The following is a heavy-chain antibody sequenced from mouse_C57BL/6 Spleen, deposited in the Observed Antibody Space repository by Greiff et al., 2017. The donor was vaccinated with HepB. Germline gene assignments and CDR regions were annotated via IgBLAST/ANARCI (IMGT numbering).Heavy chain of an antibody. CDR2: INPSSGYT. J-gene: IGHJ4*01. D-gene: IGHD2-5*01. Sequence: VQGVESGAELAKPGASVKLSCKASGYTFTSYWMHWVKQRPGQGLEWIGYINPSSGYTKYNQKFKDKATLTADKSSSTAYMQLSSLTYEDSAVYYCARGSNYVDYAMDYWGQGTSVTVSS. CDR3: ARGSNYVDYAMDY. CDR1: GYTFTSYW. V-gene: IGHV1-7*01.